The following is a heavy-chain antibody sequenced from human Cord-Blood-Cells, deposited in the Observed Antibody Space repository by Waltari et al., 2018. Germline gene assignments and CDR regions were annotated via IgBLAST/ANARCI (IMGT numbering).Heavy chain of an antibody. D-gene: IGHD6-13*01. CDR2: SIPIVGPA. CDR1: GGTFSSYA. Sequence: QVQLVQSGAEVKKPGSSVKVSCKASGGTFSSYAISWVRQAPGQGLEWMGGSIPIVGPATYAQKFQGRVTITADESTSTAYMELSSLRSEDTAVYYCASRSGYSSSLNYFDYWGQGTLVTVSS. V-gene: IGHV1-69*01. J-gene: IGHJ4*02. CDR3: ASRSGYSSSLNYFDY.